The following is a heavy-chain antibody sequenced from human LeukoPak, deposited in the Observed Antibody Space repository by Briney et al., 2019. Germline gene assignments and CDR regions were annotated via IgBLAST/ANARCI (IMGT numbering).Heavy chain of an antibody. V-gene: IGHV3-23*01. CDR3: AEERIRDIAFDI. D-gene: IGHD2/OR15-2a*01. CDR2: ISGSGGST. CDR1: GFTFSSYA. J-gene: IGHJ3*02. Sequence: PGGSLRLSCAASGFTFSSYAMSWVRQAPGKGLEWVSAISGSGGSTYYADSVKGRFTISRDNSKNALYLQMNSLRAEDTAVYYCAEERIRDIAFDIWGQGTMVTVSS.